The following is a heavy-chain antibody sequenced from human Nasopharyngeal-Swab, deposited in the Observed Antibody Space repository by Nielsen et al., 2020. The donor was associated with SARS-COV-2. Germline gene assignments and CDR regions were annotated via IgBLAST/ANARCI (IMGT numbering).Heavy chain of an antibody. J-gene: IGHJ4*02. CDR2: INPSGGST. V-gene: IGHV1-46*01. D-gene: IGHD2-15*01. CDR3: ARDIHPRDCSGGSCYLLDY. Sequence: WVRQAPGQGLEWMGIINPSGGSTSYAQKFQGRVTMTRDTSTSTVYMELSSLRSEDTAVYYCARDIHPRDCSGGSCYLLDYWGQGTLVTVSS.